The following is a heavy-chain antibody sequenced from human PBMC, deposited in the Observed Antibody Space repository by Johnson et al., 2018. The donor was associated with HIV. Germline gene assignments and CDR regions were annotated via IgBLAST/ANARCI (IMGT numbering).Heavy chain of an antibody. CDR2: IWYDGSNK. J-gene: IGHJ3*02. Sequence: QVQLVESRGVLVQPGGSLRLSCAASGFTFSSYGIHWVRQAPGKGLEWVAVIWYDGSNKFYADSVRGRFTISRDNSKNTLYLQMNSLRTEDTAVYYCAKTIARNAFDIWGQGTMVTVSS. CDR3: AKTIARNAFDI. CDR1: GFTFSSYG. D-gene: IGHD3-9*01. V-gene: IGHV3-30*02.